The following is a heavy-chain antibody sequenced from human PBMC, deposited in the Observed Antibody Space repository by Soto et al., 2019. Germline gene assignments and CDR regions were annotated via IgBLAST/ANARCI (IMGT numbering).Heavy chain of an antibody. CDR2: INHSGST. CDR3: ARGVLTGDYWFDP. J-gene: IGHJ5*02. D-gene: IGHD7-27*01. CDR1: GGSFSGYY. V-gene: IGHV4-34*01. Sequence: PSETLSLTCAVYGGSFSGYYWSWIRQPPGKGLEWIGEINHSGSTNYNPSLKSRVTISVDTSKNQFSLKLSSVTAADTAVYYCARGVLTGDYWFDPWGQGTLVTVSS.